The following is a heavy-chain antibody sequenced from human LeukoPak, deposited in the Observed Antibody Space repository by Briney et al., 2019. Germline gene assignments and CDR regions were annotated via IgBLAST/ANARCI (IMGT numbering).Heavy chain of an antibody. CDR3: AKEAGDGWSYFDY. J-gene: IGHJ4*02. Sequence: GGSLRLSCAASGFTFSTYAMSWVRQAPGKGLEWVSGISSGSGNTYYADSVKGRFTISRENSKNTVYLQIISLRAEDTALYHCAKEAGDGWSYFDYWGQGTLVTVSS. CDR1: GFTFSTYA. CDR2: ISSGSGNT. V-gene: IGHV3-23*01. D-gene: IGHD6-19*01.